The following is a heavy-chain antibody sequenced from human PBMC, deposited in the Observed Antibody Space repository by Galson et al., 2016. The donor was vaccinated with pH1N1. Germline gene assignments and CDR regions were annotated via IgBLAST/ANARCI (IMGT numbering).Heavy chain of an antibody. Sequence: LRLSCAASGFTFTSYAMHWVRQAPGKGLEWVAVILYDGTNEYYADSVKGRFTISRDETQSTVYLQMNSLRTEDTAVYYCARDSEYSGHEGFHWAQGTQVTVSS. CDR2: ILYDGTNE. CDR3: ARDSEYSGHEGFH. CDR1: GFTFTSYA. J-gene: IGHJ4*02. D-gene: IGHD5-12*01. V-gene: IGHV3-30*04.